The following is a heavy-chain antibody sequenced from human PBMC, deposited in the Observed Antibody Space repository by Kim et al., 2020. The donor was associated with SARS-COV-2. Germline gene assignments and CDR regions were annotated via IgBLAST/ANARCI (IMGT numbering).Heavy chain of an antibody. V-gene: IGHV3-9*01. J-gene: IGHJ6*01. D-gene: IGHD3-3*01. CDR1: GFTFDDYA. CDR2: ISWNSGSI. CDR3: AKDLRSSWSGSIPPSYY. Sequence: GGSLRLSCAASGFTFDDYAMHWVRQAPGKGLEWVSGISWNSGSIGYADSVKGRFTISRDNAKNSLYLQLNSLRAEDTALDYCAKDLRSSWSGSIPPSYY.